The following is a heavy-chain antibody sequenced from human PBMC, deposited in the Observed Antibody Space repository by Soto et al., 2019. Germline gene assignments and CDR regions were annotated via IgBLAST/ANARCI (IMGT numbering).Heavy chain of an antibody. Sequence: QVQLVESGGGVVQPGRSLRFSCAASGFDFNTYGLHWVRQAPGKGLEWVAAISFDGGSQYYADSVKGRFTVSRDKSNSTLYLQMNSLGAEDTATYFCAKDSSVIAAGSGGWFDPWGPGTLVIVSS. J-gene: IGHJ5*02. V-gene: IGHV3-30*18. D-gene: IGHD6-13*01. CDR1: GFDFNTYG. CDR3: AKDSSVIAAGSGGWFDP. CDR2: ISFDGGSQ.